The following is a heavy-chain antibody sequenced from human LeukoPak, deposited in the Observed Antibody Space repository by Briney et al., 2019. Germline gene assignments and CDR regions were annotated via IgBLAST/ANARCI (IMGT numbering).Heavy chain of an antibody. CDR2: MNPSSGDT. Sequence: ASVKVSCKASGYTFSSYDINWVRQATGQGLEWIGWMNPSSGDTGYAQKFQDRVTMTRNTSINTAYMELSSLRSEDTGVYYCARGPPGSSSSDYWGQGTLVTVS. J-gene: IGHJ4*02. D-gene: IGHD6-13*01. CDR1: GYTFSSYD. V-gene: IGHV1-8*01. CDR3: ARGPPGSSSSDY.